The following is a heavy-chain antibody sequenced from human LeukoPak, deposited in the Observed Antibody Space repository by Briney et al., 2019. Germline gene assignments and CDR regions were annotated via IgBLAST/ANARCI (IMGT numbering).Heavy chain of an antibody. CDR2: IYPGDSDT. Sequence: GESLKISCKGSGYSFTSYWIGWVRQMPGKGLEWMGIIYPGDSDTRYSPSFQGQVTISADKSISTAYLQWSSLKASDTAMYYCARQKGTAIEPDAFDIWGQGTMVTVSS. J-gene: IGHJ3*02. CDR3: ARQKGTAIEPDAFDI. D-gene: IGHD2-21*02. CDR1: GYSFTSYW. V-gene: IGHV5-51*01.